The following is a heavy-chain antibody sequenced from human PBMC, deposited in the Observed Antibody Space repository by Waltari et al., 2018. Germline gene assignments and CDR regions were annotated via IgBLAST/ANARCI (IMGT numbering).Heavy chain of an antibody. Sequence: QVQLVQSGAEVKKPGASVKVSCKTSGYTFRDSYMHWVRPAPGQGLEWLGGNNPKSDATHAAQKFQGRGTMTRETTISTAYMELSRLRSDDTAIYCCARGITILGVVGDYFDYWGQGTLVTV. CDR3: ARGITILGVVGDYFDY. D-gene: IGHD3-3*01. V-gene: IGHV1-2*02. CDR1: GYTFRDSY. CDR2: NNPKSDAT. J-gene: IGHJ4*02.